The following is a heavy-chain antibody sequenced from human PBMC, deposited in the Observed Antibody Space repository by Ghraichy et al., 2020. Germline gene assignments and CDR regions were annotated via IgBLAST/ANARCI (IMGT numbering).Heavy chain of an antibody. CDR2: ISYSGST. CDR3: ARLDCSSTSCYAVDEGYYFDY. D-gene: IGHD2-2*01. CDR1: GGSISSSSYY. V-gene: IGHV4-39*02. Sequence: SETLSLTCTVSGGSISSSSYYWGWIRQPPGKGLEWIGSISYSGSTYYNPSLKSRVTISVDTSKNHFSLKLRSVTAADTAVYYCARLDCSSTSCYAVDEGYYFDYWGQGTLVTVSS. J-gene: IGHJ4*02.